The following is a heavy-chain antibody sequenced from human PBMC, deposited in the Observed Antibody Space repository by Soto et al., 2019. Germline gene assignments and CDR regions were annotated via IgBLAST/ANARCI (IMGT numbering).Heavy chain of an antibody. J-gene: IGHJ4*02. Sequence: EVQVLESGGGLVQPGGSLRLSCAASGFTFSSYAMSWVRQAPGKGLEWVSAISGSGANTYYADSVKGRFTISRDNSKNIVYLQMNSLRVEDTAVYHRAKDENDAATAPFDYWGQGTLVTVSS. CDR3: AKDENDAATAPFDY. V-gene: IGHV3-23*01. CDR2: ISGSGANT. D-gene: IGHD6-13*01. CDR1: GFTFSSYA.